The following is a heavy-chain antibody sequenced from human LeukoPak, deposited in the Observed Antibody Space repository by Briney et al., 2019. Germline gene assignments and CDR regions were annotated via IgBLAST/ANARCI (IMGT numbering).Heavy chain of an antibody. D-gene: IGHD1-26*01. Sequence: PSETLSLTCAVYGGSFSGYYWSWIRQPPGKGLEWIGEINHSGSTNYNPSLKSRVTISVGTSKNQFSLKLSSVTAADTAVYYCARAGREWELLEIPFDYWGQGTLVTVSS. CDR1: GGSFSGYY. V-gene: IGHV4-34*01. J-gene: IGHJ4*02. CDR3: ARAGREWELLEIPFDY. CDR2: INHSGST.